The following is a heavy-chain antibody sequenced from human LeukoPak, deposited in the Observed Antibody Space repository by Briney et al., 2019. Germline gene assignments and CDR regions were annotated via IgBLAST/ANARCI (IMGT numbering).Heavy chain of an antibody. D-gene: IGHD6-13*01. CDR3: ASSPYSSSWYGGPRYYYGMDV. CDR1: GFTFSDFW. Sequence: PGGSLRLSCAGSGFTFSDFWMSWVRQAPGKGLEWVANIKQDGSEEYYVDSVKGRFTISRDNAKNSLYLQMNSLRAEDTAVYYCASSPYSSSWYGGPRYYYGMDVWGQGTTVTVSS. V-gene: IGHV3-7*01. J-gene: IGHJ6*02. CDR2: IKQDGSEE.